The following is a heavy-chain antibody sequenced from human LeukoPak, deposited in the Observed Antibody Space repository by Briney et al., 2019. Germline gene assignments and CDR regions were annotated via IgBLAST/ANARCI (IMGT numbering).Heavy chain of an antibody. V-gene: IGHV4-31*03. CDR3: ARGRTDYDFFG. Sequence: SETLSLTCTVSGGSISSGGYYWSWIRQHPGMGLEWIGYIYYSGSTYYNPSLKSRVTISVDTSKNQFSLKLSSVTAADTAVYYCARGRTDYDFFGWGQGTLVTVSS. CDR2: IYYSGST. J-gene: IGHJ4*02. CDR1: GGSISSGGYY. D-gene: IGHD3-3*01.